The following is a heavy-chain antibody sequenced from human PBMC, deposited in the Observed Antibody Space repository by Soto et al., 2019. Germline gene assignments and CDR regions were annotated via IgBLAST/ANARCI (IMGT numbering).Heavy chain of an antibody. CDR1: GFTFSSYW. CDR3: ARGRGCSTGCPNFDY. CDR2: IKQDGSEK. Sequence: PGGSLRLSCAASGFTFSSYWMSWVRQAPGKGLEWVANIKQDGSEKYYVDSVKGRFTISRDNAKNSLYLQMNSLRAEDTVVYYCARGRGCSTGCPNFDYWGQGTLVTVSS. V-gene: IGHV3-7*01. J-gene: IGHJ4*02. D-gene: IGHD2-2*01.